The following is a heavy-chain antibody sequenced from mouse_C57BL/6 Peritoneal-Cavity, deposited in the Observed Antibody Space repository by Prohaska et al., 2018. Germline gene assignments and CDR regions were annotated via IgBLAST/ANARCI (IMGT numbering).Heavy chain of an antibody. CDR1: GFTVIDHY. Sequence: GSAGGVGPPGGPLSLCCAACGFTVIDHYMRWVRHSPGKAHEWEGFLRNKANGYTTEYRASVKCRFNSSRDKSQSILHLQMICLRAKERATYYCARYYSNYSEYWSQENTNTGCTDSQYF. CDR2: LRNKANGYTT. D-gene: IGHD2-5*01. J-gene: IGHJ1*01. CDR3: ARYYSNYSEYWSQENTNTGCTDSQYF. V-gene: IGHV7-3*01.